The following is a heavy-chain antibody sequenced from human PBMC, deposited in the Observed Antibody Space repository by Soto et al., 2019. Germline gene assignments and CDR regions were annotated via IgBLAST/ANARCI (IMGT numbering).Heavy chain of an antibody. Sequence: SETLSLTCTVSGGYISSGGYYWSWIRQHPGTGLEWIGYIYYSVSTYYNPSLKRRVTISVDTSKNHFSLKLSSVTAADTAVYYCATRVGYYYGMDVWGQGTTVTVSS. CDR3: ATRVGYYYGMDV. V-gene: IGHV4-31*03. CDR1: GGYISSGGYY. CDR2: IYYSVST. J-gene: IGHJ6*02. D-gene: IGHD1-1*01.